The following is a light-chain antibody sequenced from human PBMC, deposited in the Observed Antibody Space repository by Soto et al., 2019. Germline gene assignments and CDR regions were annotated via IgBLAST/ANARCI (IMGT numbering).Light chain of an antibody. CDR2: EVR. CDR1: SSDVGGHNY. V-gene: IGLV2-14*01. Sequence: QSALTQPASVSGSPGQSITISCTGTSSDVGGHNYVSWYQQHPGKAPKLLIYEVRVRPSGVSIRFSGSKSANTASLTISGLQAKDEADYYCSSYTTTSTLRVFGGGTKLTVL. J-gene: IGLJ3*02. CDR3: SSYTTTSTLRV.